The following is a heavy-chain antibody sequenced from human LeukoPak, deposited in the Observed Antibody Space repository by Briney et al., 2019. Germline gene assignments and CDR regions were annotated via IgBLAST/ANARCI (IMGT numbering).Heavy chain of an antibody. CDR2: ISYDGSNK. V-gene: IGHV3-30*04. D-gene: IGHD3-22*01. Sequence: GGSLRLSCAASGFTFSSYAMHWVRQAPGKGLEWVAVISYDGSNKYYADSVKGRFTISRDNSKNTLYLQMNSLRAEDTAVYYCARIVKDITMIVVAPGDFDYWGQGTLVTVSS. CDR3: ARIVKDITMIVVAPGDFDY. J-gene: IGHJ4*02. CDR1: GFTFSSYA.